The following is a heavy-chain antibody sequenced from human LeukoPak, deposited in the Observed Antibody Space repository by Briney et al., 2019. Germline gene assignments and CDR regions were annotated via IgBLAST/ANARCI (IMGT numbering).Heavy chain of an antibody. Sequence: GASVKVSCKASGYTFTSYGISWVRQAPGQGLEWMGWISAYNGNTNYAQKLQGRVTMTTDTSTSTAYMELSSLRSEDTAVYYCATRHIAGYSSSWFHIDYWGQGTLVTVSS. D-gene: IGHD6-13*01. CDR3: ATRHIAGYSSSWFHIDY. CDR1: GYTFTSYG. CDR2: ISAYNGNT. J-gene: IGHJ4*02. V-gene: IGHV1-18*01.